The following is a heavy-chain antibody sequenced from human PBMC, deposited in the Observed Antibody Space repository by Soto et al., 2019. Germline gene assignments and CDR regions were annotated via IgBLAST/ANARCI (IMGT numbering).Heavy chain of an antibody. V-gene: IGHV3-23*01. CDR2: ISGSGGRT. CDR1: GFTFSSYA. CDR3: AKRVTGNWFDP. D-gene: IGHD1-20*01. J-gene: IGHJ5*02. Sequence: GGSLRLSCAASGFTFSSYAMSWVRQAPGKGLEWVSAISGSGGRTYYADSVKGRFTISRDNSKNTLYLQMNSLRAEDTAVCYGAKRVTGNWFDPWGQGTLVTVSS.